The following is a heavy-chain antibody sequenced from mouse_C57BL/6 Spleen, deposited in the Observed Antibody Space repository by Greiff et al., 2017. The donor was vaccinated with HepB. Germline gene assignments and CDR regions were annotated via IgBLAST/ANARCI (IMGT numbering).Heavy chain of an antibody. Sequence: EVQLQQSGPELVKPGASVKISCKASGYTFTDYYMNWVKQSHGKSLEWIGDINPNNGGTSYNQKFKGKATLTVDKSSSTAYMELSSLTSEESAVYYCAQGRFAYWGQGTLVTVSA. D-gene: IGHD3-3*01. V-gene: IGHV1-26*01. CDR2: INPNNGGT. CDR3: AQGRFAY. CDR1: GYTFTDYY. J-gene: IGHJ3*01.